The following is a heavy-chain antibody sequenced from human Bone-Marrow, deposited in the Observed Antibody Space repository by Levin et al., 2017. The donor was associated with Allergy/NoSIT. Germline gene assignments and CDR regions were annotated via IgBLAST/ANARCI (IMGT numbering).Heavy chain of an antibody. CDR3: ARGRGSGCQDY. D-gene: IGHD6-19*01. Sequence: ETLSLTCAASGFTFSDYTMNWVRQAPGKGLEWISRISSTSTTIYYTDSVEGRFTISRDNAKNSLSLQMNSLRTEDTAVYYCARGRGSGCQDYWGQGTLVTVSS. V-gene: IGHV3-48*01. CDR1: GFTFSDYT. J-gene: IGHJ4*02. CDR2: ISSTSTTI.